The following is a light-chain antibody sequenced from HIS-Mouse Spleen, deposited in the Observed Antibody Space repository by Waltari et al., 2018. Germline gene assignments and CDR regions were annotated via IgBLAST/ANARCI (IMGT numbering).Light chain of an antibody. CDR1: SSDVGSYNL. Sequence: QSALTQPASVSGSPGQSITISCTGTSSDVGSYNLVSWYQQHPGQAPKLMIYDGSKRPSGVSNRFSGSKSGNTASLTSSGLQAEDEADYYCCSYAGSSTWVFGGGTKLTVL. CDR2: DGS. V-gene: IGLV2-23*01. CDR3: CSYAGSSTWV. J-gene: IGLJ3*02.